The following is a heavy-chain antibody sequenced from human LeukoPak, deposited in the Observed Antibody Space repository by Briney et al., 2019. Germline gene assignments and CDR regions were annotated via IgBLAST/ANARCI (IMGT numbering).Heavy chain of an antibody. CDR2: IKQDGSET. CDR1: GFSFSSYW. CDR3: ARDETTDDTGMDV. V-gene: IGHV3-7*01. J-gene: IGHJ6*02. Sequence: GGSLRLSCAASGFSFSSYWMSWVRQAPGKGLEWVGNIKQDGSETYFVDPVKGRFTISRDNAKNSLYLQMNSLRAEDTAVYYCARDETTDDTGMDVWGQGTTVTVSS. D-gene: IGHD1-7*01.